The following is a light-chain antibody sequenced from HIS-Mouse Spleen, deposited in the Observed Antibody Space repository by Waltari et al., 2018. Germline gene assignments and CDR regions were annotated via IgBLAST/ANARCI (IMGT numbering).Light chain of an antibody. V-gene: IGLV2-23*01. CDR2: EGS. CDR3: CSYAGSSTWV. J-gene: IGLJ3*02. Sequence: QSALTQPASVSGSPGPSITIPCTGTSSHFGRYHLASWYQQHPGKAPKLMIYEGSKRPSGVSNRFSGSKSGNTASLTISGLQAEDEADYYCCSYAGSSTWVFGGGTKLTVL. CDR1: SSHFGRYHL.